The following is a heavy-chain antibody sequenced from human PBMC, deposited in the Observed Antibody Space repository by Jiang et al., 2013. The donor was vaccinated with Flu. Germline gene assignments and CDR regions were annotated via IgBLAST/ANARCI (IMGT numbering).Heavy chain of an antibody. V-gene: IGHV1-2*04. CDR2: INPNSGGT. J-gene: IGHJ3*02. CDR1: GYTFTGYY. Sequence: KASGYTFTGYYMHWVRQAPGQGLEWMGWINPNSGGTNYAQKFQGWVTMTRDTSISTAYMELSRLRSDDTAVYYCARAEYYDSSGYYSPLRDAFDIWGQGTMVTVSS. CDR3: ARAEYYDSSGYYSPLRDAFDI. D-gene: IGHD3-22*01.